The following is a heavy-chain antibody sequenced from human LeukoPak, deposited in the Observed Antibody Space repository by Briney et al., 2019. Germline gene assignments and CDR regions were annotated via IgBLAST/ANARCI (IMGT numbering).Heavy chain of an antibody. Sequence: SETLSLTCAVSGGSISSGGYSWSWIRQPPGKGLEWIGYIYHSGSTYYNPSLKSRVTISVDRSKNQFSLKLSSVTAADTAVYYCARHGDYYDSSGYPLLNQFYFDYWGRGTLVTVSS. J-gene: IGHJ4*02. CDR2: IYHSGST. CDR1: GGSISSGGYS. V-gene: IGHV4-30-2*01. D-gene: IGHD3-22*01. CDR3: ARHGDYYDSSGYPLLNQFYFDY.